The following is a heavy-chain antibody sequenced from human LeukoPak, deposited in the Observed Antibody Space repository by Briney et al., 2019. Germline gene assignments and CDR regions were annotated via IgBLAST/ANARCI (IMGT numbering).Heavy chain of an antibody. D-gene: IGHD6-19*01. CDR2: IYYSGST. V-gene: IGHV4-59*01. CDR1: GGPISSYY. Sequence: SETLSLTCTVSGGPISSYYWSWIRQPPGKGLEWLGYIYYSGSTNYNPSLKSRVTISVDTSKNQFSLKLSSVTAADTAVYYCARAVAVAGTGHFQHWGQGTLVTVSS. CDR3: ARAVAVAGTGHFQH. J-gene: IGHJ1*01.